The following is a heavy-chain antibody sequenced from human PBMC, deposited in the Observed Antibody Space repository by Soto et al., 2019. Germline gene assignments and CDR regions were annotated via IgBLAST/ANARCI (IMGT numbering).Heavy chain of an antibody. CDR2: IIPIFGTA. J-gene: IGHJ6*02. D-gene: IGHD1-1*01. V-gene: IGHV1-69*13. Sequence: SVKVSCKASGGTFSSYAISWVRQAPGQGLEWMGGIIPIFGTANYAQKFQGRVTITADESTSTAYMELSSLRSEDTAVYYCARGSATTGLDYYYYYGMDVWGQGTTVTVSS. CDR3: ARGSATTGLDYYYYYGMDV. CDR1: GGTFSSYA.